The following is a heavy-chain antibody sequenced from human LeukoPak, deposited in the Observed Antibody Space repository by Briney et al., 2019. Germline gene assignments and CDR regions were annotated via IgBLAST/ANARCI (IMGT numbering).Heavy chain of an antibody. CDR1: GFTFSSYA. J-gene: IGHJ5*02. Sequence: GRSLRLSCAASGFTFSSYAMHWVRQAPGKGLEWVAVISYDGSNKYYADSVKGRFTISRDNSKNTLYLQMNSLRTEDTAVYYCAKDHENYYGSGNWFDPWGQGTLVTVSS. CDR3: AKDHENYYGSGNWFDP. V-gene: IGHV3-30*04. CDR2: ISYDGSNK. D-gene: IGHD3-10*01.